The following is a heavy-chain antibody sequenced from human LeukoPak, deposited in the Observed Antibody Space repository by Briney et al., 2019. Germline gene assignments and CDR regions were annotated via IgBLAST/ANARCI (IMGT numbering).Heavy chain of an antibody. Sequence: PGGSLRLSCAASGFTFSSYEMNWVRQAPGKGLEWVSAISGSGGSTYYADSVKGRFTISRDNSKNTLYLQMNSLRAEDTAVYYCAKDPRISRYYFDYWGQGTLVTVSS. V-gene: IGHV3-23*01. CDR2: ISGSGGST. D-gene: IGHD2-15*01. J-gene: IGHJ4*02. CDR3: AKDPRISRYYFDY. CDR1: GFTFSSYE.